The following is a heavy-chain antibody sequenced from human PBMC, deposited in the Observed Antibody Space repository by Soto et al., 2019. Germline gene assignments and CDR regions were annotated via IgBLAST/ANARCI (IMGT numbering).Heavy chain of an antibody. J-gene: IGHJ4*02. D-gene: IGHD4-17*01. V-gene: IGHV4-30-4*08. CDR1: GGSFSGYY. CDR3: ATMGTPVTGLYYFDY. CDR2: ISYSGTT. Sequence: SETLSLTCAVYGGSFSGYYWSWIRQPPGKGLEWIGFISYSGTTHYSASLRSRVSISVDTSKNQFSLDLSSVTAADTAVYYCATMGTPVTGLYYFDYWGQGTLVTVSS.